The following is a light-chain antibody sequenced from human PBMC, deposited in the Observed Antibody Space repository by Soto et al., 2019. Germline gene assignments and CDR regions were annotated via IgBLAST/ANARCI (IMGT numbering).Light chain of an antibody. CDR2: RNN. CDR1: SSNIGSNY. Sequence: LTQPHSASGTPGQRVTISCSGSSSNIGSNYVYWYQQLPGTAPKLHIYRNNQRPSGVPDRFSGSKSGTSASLAISGLRSEDEADYYCAAWDDSLSAHVVFGGGTKLTVL. J-gene: IGLJ2*01. V-gene: IGLV1-47*01. CDR3: AAWDDSLSAHVV.